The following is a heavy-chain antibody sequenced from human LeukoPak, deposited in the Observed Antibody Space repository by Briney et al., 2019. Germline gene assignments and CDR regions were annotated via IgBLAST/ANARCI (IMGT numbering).Heavy chain of an antibody. J-gene: IGHJ6*04. D-gene: IGHD1-26*01. V-gene: IGHV4-38-2*02. Sequence: SETLSLTCTVSGYSISSGYYWGWIRQPPGKGLEWIGNIYPTGSTYYNPSLKSRVTISVDTSKNQFSLKLSSVTAADTAVYYCARDDQEWELYFDVWGKGTTVTISS. CDR2: IYPTGST. CDR3: ARDDQEWELYFDV. CDR1: GYSISSGYY.